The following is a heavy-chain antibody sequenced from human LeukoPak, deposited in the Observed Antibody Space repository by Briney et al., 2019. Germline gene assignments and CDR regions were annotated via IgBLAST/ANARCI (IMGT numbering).Heavy chain of an antibody. CDR2: TYYSGST. V-gene: IGHV4-31*01. D-gene: IGHD1-26*01. J-gene: IGHJ4*02. CDR3: ARGGNAFEI. Sequence: SQTLSLTCTLSGGSPTSGGSYWSWTRQHPGKGLEWIGYTYYSGSTYYNPSLKSQVTISVDSSKIQFSLKLGSVTSADAAVYYCARGGNAFEIWGQGTLVTVSS. CDR1: GGSPTSGGSY.